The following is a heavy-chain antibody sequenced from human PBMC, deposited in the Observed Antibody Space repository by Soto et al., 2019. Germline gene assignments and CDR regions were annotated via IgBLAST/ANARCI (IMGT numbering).Heavy chain of an antibody. CDR1: GGSISTYY. J-gene: IGHJ4*02. V-gene: IGHV4-34*01. CDR2: INHSGST. Sequence: SETLSLTCTVSGGSISTYYWSWIRQPPGKGLEWIGEINHSGSTNYNPSLKSRVTISVDTSKNQFSLKLSSVTAADTAVYYCARERRNWNLGQIYFDYWGQGTLVTVSS. D-gene: IGHD1-1*01. CDR3: ARERRNWNLGQIYFDY.